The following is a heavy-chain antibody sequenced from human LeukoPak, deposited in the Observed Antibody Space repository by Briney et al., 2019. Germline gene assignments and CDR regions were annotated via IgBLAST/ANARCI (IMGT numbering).Heavy chain of an antibody. Sequence: GGSLRLSCAASGFTFTTYAMSWVRQAPGKGLEWVSTLSGGGGSTYYADSVKGRFTISRDNSKNTLYLQMNSLRAEDTAVYYCARARTTNSIVVVDGYYFDYWGQGTLVTVSS. V-gene: IGHV3-23*01. D-gene: IGHD2-2*01. CDR2: LSGGGGST. CDR1: GFTFTTYA. J-gene: IGHJ4*02. CDR3: ARARTTNSIVVVDGYYFDY.